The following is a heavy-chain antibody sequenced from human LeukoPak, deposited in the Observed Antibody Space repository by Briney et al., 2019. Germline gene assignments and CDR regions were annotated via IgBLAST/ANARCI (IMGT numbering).Heavy chain of an antibody. CDR1: GFTFSTYG. CDR3: AKRSDYGGNWNHFDY. J-gene: IGHJ4*02. D-gene: IGHD4-23*01. Sequence: GGSLRLSCAASGFTFSTYGMSWVRQAPGKGLEWVSAITTSGGSTYYADSVKGRFTISRDNSKSTLYLQMNSPRADDTAVYYCAKRSDYGGNWNHFDYWGQGTLVTVSS. CDR2: ITTSGGST. V-gene: IGHV3-23*01.